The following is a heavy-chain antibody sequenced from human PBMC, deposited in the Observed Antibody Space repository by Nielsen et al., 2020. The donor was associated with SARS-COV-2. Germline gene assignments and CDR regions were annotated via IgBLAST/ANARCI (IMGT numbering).Heavy chain of an antibody. CDR3: ARAAAGTISMDY. Sequence: GESLKISYAASGFTFSSYGMHWVRQAPGKGLEWVAVIWYDGSNKYYADSVKGRFTISRDNSKNTLYLQMNSLRAEDTAVYYCARAAAGTISMDYWGQGTLVTVSS. D-gene: IGHD6-13*01. V-gene: IGHV3-33*01. CDR2: IWYDGSNK. CDR1: GFTFSSYG. J-gene: IGHJ4*02.